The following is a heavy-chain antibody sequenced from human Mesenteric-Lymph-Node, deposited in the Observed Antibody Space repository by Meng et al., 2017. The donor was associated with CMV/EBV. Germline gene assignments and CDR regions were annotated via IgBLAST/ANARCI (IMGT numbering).Heavy chain of an antibody. CDR1: GDSFTKYA. CDR3: ARRNYDILTGAFDY. V-gene: IGHV1-69*01. D-gene: IGHD3-9*01. CDR2: IVPVFGTP. J-gene: IGHJ4*02. Sequence: SGDSFTKYASTWVRQAPGQGLGWMGGIVPVFGTPNFSHKFQGRVAITADDSTSTAYMELSSLTSEDTAVYYCARRNYDILTGAFDYWGQGTLVTVSS.